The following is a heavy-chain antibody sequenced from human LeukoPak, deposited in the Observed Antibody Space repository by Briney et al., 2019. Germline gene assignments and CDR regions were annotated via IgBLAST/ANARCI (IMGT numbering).Heavy chain of an antibody. CDR1: GYTFTIYD. Sequence: ASVTVSFKASGYTFTIYDINWVRQATGQGLEWMGWMNPNSGNTGYAQKFQGRVTMTRNTSISTAYMELSSLRSEDTAVYYCARGRGSSVFGVVLPFYWGQGTLVTVSP. CDR3: ARGRGSSVFGVVLPFY. CDR2: MNPNSGNT. V-gene: IGHV1-8*01. J-gene: IGHJ4*02. D-gene: IGHD3-3*01.